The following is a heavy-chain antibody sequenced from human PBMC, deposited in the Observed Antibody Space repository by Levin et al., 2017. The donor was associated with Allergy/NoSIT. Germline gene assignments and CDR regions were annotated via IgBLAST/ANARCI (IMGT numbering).Heavy chain of an antibody. CDR2: ISSSSSYI. D-gene: IGHD1-26*01. Sequence: RPGGSLRLSCAASGFTFSSYSMNWVRQAPGKGLEWVSSISSSSSYIYYADSVKGRFTISRDNAKNSLYLQMNSLRAEDTAVYYCARPPNGMGHYFDYWGQGTLVTVSS. CDR1: GFTFSSYS. J-gene: IGHJ4*02. V-gene: IGHV3-21*01. CDR3: ARPPNGMGHYFDY.